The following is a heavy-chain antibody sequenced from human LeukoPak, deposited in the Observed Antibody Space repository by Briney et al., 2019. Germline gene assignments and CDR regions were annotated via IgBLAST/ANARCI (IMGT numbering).Heavy chain of an antibody. CDR3: ARDYGYYSNHPYYYYYMDV. CDR2: IIPILGIA. Sequence: SVKVSCRASGYTFTNYGVSWVRQAPGQGLEWMGRIIPILGIANYAQKFQGRVTITADKSTSTAYMELSSLRSEDTAVYYCARDYGYYSNHPYYYYYMDVWGKGTTVTVSS. V-gene: IGHV1-69*04. J-gene: IGHJ6*03. D-gene: IGHD4-11*01. CDR1: GYTFTNYG.